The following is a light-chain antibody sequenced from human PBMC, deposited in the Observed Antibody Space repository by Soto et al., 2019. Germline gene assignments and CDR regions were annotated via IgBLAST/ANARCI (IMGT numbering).Light chain of an antibody. Sequence: QSALTQPASVSGSPGQSITISCTGTSSDVGGYNYVSWYQQHPGKAPKLMIYEVSNRPSGVSNRFSGSKSGNTASLTISGRQAEDEADDYCSSYTSSSTFYVFGTGTKLTVL. J-gene: IGLJ1*01. CDR2: EVS. CDR3: SSYTSSSTFYV. V-gene: IGLV2-14*01. CDR1: SSDVGGYNY.